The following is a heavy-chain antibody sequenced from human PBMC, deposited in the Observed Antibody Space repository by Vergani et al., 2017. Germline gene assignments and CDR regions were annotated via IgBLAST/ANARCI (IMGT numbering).Heavy chain of an antibody. J-gene: IGHJ4*02. CDR3: ARPHGDILPPDPRRLDY. CDR2: INPSGGST. CDR1: EYTFTNYY. Sequence: QVLLVQSGAEVKKPGASVRVSCKTSEYTFTNYYIHWVRQAPGQGLEWMGIINPSGGSTTYAQQFQGRLTMTRDTSTITVYMDLSNLRSEDTAVYYCARPHGDILPPDPRRLDYWGQGTLVTVSS. V-gene: IGHV1-46*03.